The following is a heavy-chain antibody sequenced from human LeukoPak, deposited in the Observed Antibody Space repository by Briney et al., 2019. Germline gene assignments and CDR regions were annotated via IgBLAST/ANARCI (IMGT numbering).Heavy chain of an antibody. CDR2: IIPIFGTA. D-gene: IGHD3-10*01. Sequence: GASVKVSCKASGGTFSSYAISWVRQAPGQGLEWMGGIIPIFGTANYAQKFQGRVTITADKSTSTAYMELSSLRSEDTAVYYCARDDGGSGSYYPGDAFDIWGQGTKVTVSS. CDR1: GGTFSSYA. J-gene: IGHJ3*02. CDR3: ARDDGGSGSYYPGDAFDI. V-gene: IGHV1-69*06.